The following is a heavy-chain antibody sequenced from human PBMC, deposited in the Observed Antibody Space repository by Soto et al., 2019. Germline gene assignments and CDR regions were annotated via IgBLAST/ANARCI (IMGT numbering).Heavy chain of an antibody. CDR3: ARAGGTTVTGLWHFDS. Sequence: GSLRLSCAASGFTFSSYSMNWVRQAPGKGLEWVSYISSSSSTIYYADSVKGRFTISRDNAKNSLYLEMNSLRAEDTAVYYCARAGGTTVTGLWHFDSWGQGTLVTVSS. CDR2: ISSSSSTI. V-gene: IGHV3-48*01. CDR1: GFTFSSYS. D-gene: IGHD4-17*01. J-gene: IGHJ4*02.